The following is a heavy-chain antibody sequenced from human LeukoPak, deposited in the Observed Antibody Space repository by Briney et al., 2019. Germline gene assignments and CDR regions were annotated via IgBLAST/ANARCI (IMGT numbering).Heavy chain of an antibody. CDR2: INGHGNTT. V-gene: IGHV3-74*01. CDR3: SRGREYISNWNPFDF. D-gene: IGHD6-13*01. Sequence: GGSLRLSCAASGFTLSNYWMHWVRQVPGKGLEWVSSINGHGNTTKYPASVRGRFTISRDNAKNTLFLQIYSLRADDTAVYFSSRGREYISNWNPFDFWGHGTLVPVSS. J-gene: IGHJ4*01. CDR1: GFTLSNYW.